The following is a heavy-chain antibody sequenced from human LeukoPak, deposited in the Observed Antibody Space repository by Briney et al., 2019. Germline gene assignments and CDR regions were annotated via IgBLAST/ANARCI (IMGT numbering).Heavy chain of an antibody. J-gene: IGHJ4*02. Sequence: HPGGSLRLSCAASGFTFSSYAMSWVRQAPGKGLEWVSAINGSGGSTYYADSVKGRFTISRDNSKNTQYLQMNSLRAEDTAVYYCAKDWQLGDYWGQGTLVTVSS. CDR3: AKDWQLGDY. V-gene: IGHV3-23*01. CDR1: GFTFSSYA. D-gene: IGHD6-6*01. CDR2: INGSGGST.